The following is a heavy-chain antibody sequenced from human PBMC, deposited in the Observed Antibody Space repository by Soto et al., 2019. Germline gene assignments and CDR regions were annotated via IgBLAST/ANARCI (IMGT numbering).Heavy chain of an antibody. CDR2: IFHIGHT. CDR1: GGSITSSHW. CDR3: ARREYGMDV. Sequence: QLQLQESGPGLVKPSGTLSLTCVVSGGSITSSHWWSWVRQTPGKGLEWIGEIFHIGHTNYNPSLKGRVTISLDQSKNQFSLKMTSMTAADTAVFYCARREYGMDVWGQGTTVTVSS. J-gene: IGHJ6*02. V-gene: IGHV4-4*02.